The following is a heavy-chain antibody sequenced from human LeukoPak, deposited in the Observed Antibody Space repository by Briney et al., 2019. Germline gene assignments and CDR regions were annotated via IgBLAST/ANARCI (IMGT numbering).Heavy chain of an antibody. J-gene: IGHJ3*02. CDR3: ARGYCSSTSCYRIAFDI. CDR2: IIPIFGTA. V-gene: IGHV1-69*01. CDR1: GGTFSSYA. Sequence: AASVKVSCKASGGTFSSYAISWVRQAPGQGLEWMGGIIPIFGTANYAQKFQGRVTITADESTSTAYMELSSLRSEDTAVYYCARGYCSSTSCYRIAFDIWGQGTMVTVSS. D-gene: IGHD2-2*02.